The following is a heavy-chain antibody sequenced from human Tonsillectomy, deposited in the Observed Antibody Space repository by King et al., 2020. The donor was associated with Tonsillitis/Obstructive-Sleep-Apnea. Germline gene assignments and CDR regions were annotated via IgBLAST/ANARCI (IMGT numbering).Heavy chain of an antibody. CDR2: IYWDDDK. CDR3: AHGAVAGHGVDAFDI. D-gene: IGHD6-19*01. J-gene: IGHJ3*02. V-gene: IGHV2-5*02. Sequence: ITLKESGPTLVKPPQTLTLTCTFSGFSLRTSGVGVGWIRQPPGKALEWLALIYWDDDKRYSPSLKSRLTITKDTSKNQVVLTVTNMDPVDTATYYCAHGAVAGHGVDAFDIWGQGTMVTVSS. CDR1: GFSLRTSGVG.